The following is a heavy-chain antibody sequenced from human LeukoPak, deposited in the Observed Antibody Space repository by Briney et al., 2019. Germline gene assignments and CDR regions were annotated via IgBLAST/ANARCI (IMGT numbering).Heavy chain of an antibody. CDR2: IKQDGSEK. CDR3: ASGGSYFGY. CDR1: GFTFSSYW. J-gene: IGHJ4*02. Sequence: GGSLRLSCEGSGFTFSSYWMSWVRQAPGKGLEWVANIKQDGSEKYYVNSVKGRFTISRDNAKNSLFLQMNSLRADDTAVYYCASGGSYFGYWGQGTLVTVSS. V-gene: IGHV3-7*05.